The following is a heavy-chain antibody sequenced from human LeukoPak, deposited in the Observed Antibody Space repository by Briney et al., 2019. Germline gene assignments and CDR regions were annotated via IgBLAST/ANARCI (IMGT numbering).Heavy chain of an antibody. CDR3: ARDWRLAVAGDCYYYMDV. V-gene: IGHV1-18*01. J-gene: IGHJ6*03. D-gene: IGHD6-19*01. CDR2: ISAYNGNT. Sequence: ASVKVSCKSSGYAFTISGISWVWQAPGQGLERMGWISAYNGNTNYSQTLQGRVTMTTDTSTSTAYMELRSLRSDDTAVYYCARDWRLAVAGDCYYYMDVWGKGTTVTVSS. CDR1: GYAFTISG.